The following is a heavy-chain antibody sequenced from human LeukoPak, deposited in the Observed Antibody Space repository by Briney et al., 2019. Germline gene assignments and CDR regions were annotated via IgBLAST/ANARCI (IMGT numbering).Heavy chain of an antibody. CDR1: GITFSSYA. V-gene: IGHV3-30-3*01. CDR2: ISYDGSNK. D-gene: IGHD3-10*01. CDR3: ARDPRIDRVPRAGLSYFDC. J-gene: IGHJ4*02. Sequence: PGGSLRLSCVASGITFSSYAMHWVRQAPGKGLEWVAVISYDGSNKNYADSVKGRLTISRDNSKNTLYLQMNSLRAEDTAVYYCARDPRIDRVPRAGLSYFDCWGQGTLVTVSS.